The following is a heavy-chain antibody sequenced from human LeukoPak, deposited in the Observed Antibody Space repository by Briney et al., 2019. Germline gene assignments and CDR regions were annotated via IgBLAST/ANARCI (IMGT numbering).Heavy chain of an antibody. CDR3: ARAADWWDQSFDY. J-gene: IGHJ4*02. V-gene: IGHV4-30-2*01. D-gene: IGHD1-26*01. Sequence: PSETLSLTCAVSGGSISSGGYSWSWIRQPPGKGLEWIGYIYHSGSTYYNPSLKSRVTISVDRSKNQFSLKLSSVTAADTAVYYCARAADWWDQSFDYWGQGTLVTVSS. CDR1: GGSISSGGYS. CDR2: IYHSGST.